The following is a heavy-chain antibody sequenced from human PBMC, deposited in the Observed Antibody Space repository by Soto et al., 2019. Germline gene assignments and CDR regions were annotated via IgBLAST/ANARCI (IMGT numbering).Heavy chain of an antibody. D-gene: IGHD3-10*01. V-gene: IGHV3-23*01. J-gene: IGHJ5*02. CDR3: AKGHGYYYGSGTPPRWFDP. CDR2: ISGSGGST. Sequence: PGGSLRLSCAASGFTFSSYAMSWVRQAPGKGLEWVSAISGSGGSTYYADSVKGRFTISRDNSKNTLYLQMNSLRAEDTAVYYCAKGHGYYYGSGTPPRWFDPWGQGTLVTVSS. CDR1: GFTFSSYA.